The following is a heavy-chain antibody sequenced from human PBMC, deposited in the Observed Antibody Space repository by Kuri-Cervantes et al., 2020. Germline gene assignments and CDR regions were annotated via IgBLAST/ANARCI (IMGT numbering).Heavy chain of an antibody. CDR2: IWYDGSNK. CDR3: ARGRWQQLVPPFGY. J-gene: IGHJ4*02. D-gene: IGHD6-13*01. V-gene: IGHV3-33*01. Sequence: GGSLRLSCAASGFTFSSYGMHWVRQAPGKGLEWVAVIWYDGSNKYYADSVKGRFTISRDNSKNTLYLQMNSLRAEDTAVYYCARGRWQQLVPPFGYWGQGTLVTVSS. CDR1: GFTFSSYG.